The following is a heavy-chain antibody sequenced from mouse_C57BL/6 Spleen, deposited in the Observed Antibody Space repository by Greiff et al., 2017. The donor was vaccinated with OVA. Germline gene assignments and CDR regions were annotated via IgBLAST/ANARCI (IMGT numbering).Heavy chain of an antibody. D-gene: IGHD2-3*01. V-gene: IGHV1-42*01. J-gene: IGHJ2*01. CDR3: SSLYDGHY. CDR2: FNPSTGGT. Sequence: EVQLVESGPELVKPGASVKISCKASGYSFTGYYMNWVKQSPETSLEWIGEFNPSTGGTTSNQKLKAKATLTVDKSSITAYMQLKSLTSDDSAVYYCSSLYDGHYWGQGTTLTVSS. CDR1: GYSFTGYY.